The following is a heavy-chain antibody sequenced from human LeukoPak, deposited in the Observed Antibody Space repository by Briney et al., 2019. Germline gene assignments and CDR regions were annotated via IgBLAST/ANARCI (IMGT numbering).Heavy chain of an antibody. D-gene: IGHD3-22*01. V-gene: IGHV3-11*04. Sequence: PGGSLRLSCAASGFTFSDYYMSWIRQAPGKGLEWVSYISSSGSTIYYADSVKGRFTISRDNVKNSLYLEMNSLRVEDSAVYYCARDHYFDISGYLDYWGQGTPVTVSS. CDR1: GFTFSDYY. CDR2: ISSSGSTI. J-gene: IGHJ4*02. CDR3: ARDHYFDISGYLDY.